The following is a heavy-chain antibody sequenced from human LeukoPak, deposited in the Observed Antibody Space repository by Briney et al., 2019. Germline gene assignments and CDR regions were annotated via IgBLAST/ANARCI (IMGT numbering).Heavy chain of an antibody. V-gene: IGHV1-18*01. J-gene: IGHJ6*03. CDR2: ISAYNGNT. CDR1: GYTFTSYG. CDR3: ARVTVNYDFWSGYYTEYYYYYMDV. Sequence: ASVKVSCKASGYTFTSYGISWVRQAPGQGLEWMEWISAYNGNTNYAQKLQGRVTMTTDTSTSTAYMELRSLRSDDTAVYYCARVTVNYDFWSGYYTEYYYYYMDVWGKGTTVTVSS. D-gene: IGHD3-3*01.